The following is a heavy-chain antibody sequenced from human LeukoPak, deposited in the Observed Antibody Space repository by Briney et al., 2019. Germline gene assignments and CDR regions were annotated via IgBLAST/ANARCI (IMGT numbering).Heavy chain of an antibody. J-gene: IGHJ4*02. CDR3: ARGPNSNWSGLDF. D-gene: IGHD6-6*01. Sequence: ETGGSLRLSCTASGFSFSGHWMHWARQLPGKGLVWVSRISPTGSTTNYADSVKGRFTVSRDNAKNTLYLQVNNLRAEDTAVYYCARGPNSNWSGLDFWGQGTLLTVSS. V-gene: IGHV3-74*01. CDR2: ISPTGSTT. CDR1: GFSFSGHW.